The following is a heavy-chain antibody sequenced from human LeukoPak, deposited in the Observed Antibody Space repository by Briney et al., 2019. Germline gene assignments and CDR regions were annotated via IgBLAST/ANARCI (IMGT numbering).Heavy chain of an antibody. V-gene: IGHV4-39*01. CDR2: IYYSGGT. CDR3: ARHRMYYYDSSGRGVADAFDI. Sequence: SETLSLTCTVSGGSISSSSYYWGWIRQPPGKGLEWIGSIYYSGGTYYNPSLKSRVTISVDTSKNQFSLKLSSVTAADTAVYYCARHRMYYYDSSGRGVADAFDIWGQGTMVTVSS. CDR1: GGSISSSSYY. D-gene: IGHD3-22*01. J-gene: IGHJ3*02.